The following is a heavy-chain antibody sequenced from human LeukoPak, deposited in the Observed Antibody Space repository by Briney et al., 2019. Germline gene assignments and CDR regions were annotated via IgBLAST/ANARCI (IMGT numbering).Heavy chain of an antibody. J-gene: IGHJ6*04. CDR1: GFTFSSYE. Sequence: GSLRLSCAASGFTFSSYEMNWVRQAPGKGQEWVSYISSSGSTIYYADSVKGRFTISRDNAKNSLYLQMNSLRAEDTAVYYCAELGITMIGGVWGKGTTVTISS. D-gene: IGHD3-10*02. CDR3: AELGITMIGGV. V-gene: IGHV3-48*03. CDR2: ISSSGSTI.